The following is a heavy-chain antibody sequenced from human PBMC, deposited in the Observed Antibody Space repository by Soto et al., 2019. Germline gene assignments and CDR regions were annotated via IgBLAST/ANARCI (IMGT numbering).Heavy chain of an antibody. Sequence: QVQLQESGPGLVKPSETLSLTCTVSGGSVSSNSYYWSWIRQPPGKGLEWIAYIYYSGSTNYNPSLKSRVTISVDTSKNQFSLKLSSVTAADTAVYYCAGDNWNYGLFDPWGQGTLVTVSS. CDR2: IYYSGST. CDR1: GGSVSSNSYY. D-gene: IGHD1-7*01. CDR3: AGDNWNYGLFDP. V-gene: IGHV4-61*01. J-gene: IGHJ5*02.